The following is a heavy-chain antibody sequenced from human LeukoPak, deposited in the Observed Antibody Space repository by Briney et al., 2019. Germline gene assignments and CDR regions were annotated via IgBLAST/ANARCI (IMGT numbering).Heavy chain of an antibody. CDR2: INPNSGGT. V-gene: IGHV1-2*02. J-gene: IGHJ4*02. D-gene: IGHD1-26*01. CDR1: GYTFTGYY. CDR3: ARDDSGSYSVDY. Sequence: ASVKVSCKASGYTFTGYYMHWVRQAPGQGLEWMGWINPNSGGTNYAQKFQGRVTMTRDTSIGTAYMELSRLRSDDTAVYYCARDDSGSYSVDYWGQGTLVTVSS.